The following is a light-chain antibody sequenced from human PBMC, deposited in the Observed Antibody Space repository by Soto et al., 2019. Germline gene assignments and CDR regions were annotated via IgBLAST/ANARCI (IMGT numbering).Light chain of an antibody. CDR1: QSISSY. CDR2: AAS. Sequence: DIQMTQSPSSLSASLGARVTITSRAVQSISSYLNWYQQKPGKAPKLLIYAASSLQSGVPSRFSGSGSGTDFTLTISSLQPEDFATYYCQQSYSTLWTFGQGTKVEIK. V-gene: IGKV1-39*01. J-gene: IGKJ1*01. CDR3: QQSYSTLWT.